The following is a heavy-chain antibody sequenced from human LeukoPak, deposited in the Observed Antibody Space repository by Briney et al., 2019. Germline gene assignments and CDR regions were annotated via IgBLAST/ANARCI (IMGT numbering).Heavy chain of an antibody. CDR2: INENGDEI. CDR1: GFTFSTYA. D-gene: IGHD6-6*01. Sequence: GGSLRLSCAASGFTFSTYAMTWVRQAPGKGLEWVSGINENGDEIYYADSVRGRFTISRDNSNSALYLQMDSLRAEDTAVYYCANWIGSSSRDYWGQGTLVAVSS. CDR3: ANWIGSSSRDY. V-gene: IGHV3-23*01. J-gene: IGHJ4*02.